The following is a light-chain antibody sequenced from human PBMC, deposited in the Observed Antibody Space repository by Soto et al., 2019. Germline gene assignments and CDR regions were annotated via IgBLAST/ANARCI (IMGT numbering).Light chain of an antibody. V-gene: IGKV3-20*01. Sequence: EIVLTQSPGTLSLSPGERATLSCRASQSVGSDYLAWYQQKPGQAPTLLIYGASSRATGIPNRFSGSGSGTDFTLTISRLEPEDFAVYYCQHYGSSPLYTFGPGTKVDIK. CDR1: QSVGSDY. J-gene: IGKJ3*01. CDR3: QHYGSSPLYT. CDR2: GAS.